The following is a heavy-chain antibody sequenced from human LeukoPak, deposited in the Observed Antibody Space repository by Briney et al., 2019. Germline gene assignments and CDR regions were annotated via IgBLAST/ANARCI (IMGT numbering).Heavy chain of an antibody. J-gene: IGHJ3*02. V-gene: IGHV3-48*03. CDR2: ISASGSSI. Sequence: GSLRLSCAASGFTFSSYEMNWVRQAPGKGLEWVSYISASGSSIYYADSVKGRSTISRDNAKNSLYLQMNSLRAEDTAVYYCARDRGTTMVRSFDIWGQGTMVTVSS. D-gene: IGHD4/OR15-4a*01. CDR3: ARDRGTTMVRSFDI. CDR1: GFTFSSYE.